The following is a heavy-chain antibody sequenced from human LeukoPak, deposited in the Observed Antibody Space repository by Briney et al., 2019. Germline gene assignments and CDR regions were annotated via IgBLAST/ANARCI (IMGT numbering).Heavy chain of an antibody. V-gene: IGHV1-69*13. J-gene: IGHJ4*02. D-gene: IGHD6-13*01. Sequence: SVKVSCKASGYTFTSYGIGWVRQAPRQGLEWMGGIIPIFGRANYAQKFQGRVTITADESTSTAYMELSSLRSEDTAVYYCARDLPRYSSSWYDFDYWGQGTLVTVSS. CDR2: IIPIFGRA. CDR3: ARDLPRYSSSWYDFDY. CDR1: GYTFTSYG.